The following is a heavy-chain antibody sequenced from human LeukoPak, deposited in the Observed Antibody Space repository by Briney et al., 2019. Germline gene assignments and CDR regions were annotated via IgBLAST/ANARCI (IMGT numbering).Heavy chain of an antibody. CDR3: AEDNTMIRGIIYYGMDV. CDR2: ITGSGGST. CDR1: GFTFSSYD. V-gene: IGHV3-23*01. D-gene: IGHD3-10*01. J-gene: IGHJ6*02. Sequence: GGSLRLSCAASGFTFSSYDMNWVRQAPGKGLEWVSTITGSGGSTYYADSVTGRFTISRDNSKNTLYPQMNSLRAEDTAVYYCAEDNTMIRGIIYYGMDVWGQGTTVTVSS.